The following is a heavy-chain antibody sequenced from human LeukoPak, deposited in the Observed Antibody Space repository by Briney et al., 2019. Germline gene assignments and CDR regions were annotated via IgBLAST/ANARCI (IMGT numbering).Heavy chain of an antibody. CDR2: IDWDDDK. J-gene: IGHJ4*02. D-gene: IGHD6-13*01. CDR3: ARTRSAAGNYYFDY. CDR1: GGFISNSNYY. Sequence: SLSLTCTVSGGFISNSNYYWGWIRQPPGKALEWLARIDWDDDKYYSTSLKTRLTISKDTSKNQVVLTMTKMDPVDTATYYCARTRSAAGNYYFDYWGQGTLVTVSS. V-gene: IGHV2-70*11.